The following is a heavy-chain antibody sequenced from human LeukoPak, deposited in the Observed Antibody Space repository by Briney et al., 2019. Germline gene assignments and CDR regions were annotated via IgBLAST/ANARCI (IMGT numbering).Heavy chain of an antibody. D-gene: IGHD3-9*01. Sequence: GGSLKISCKGSGYRFTTYWIGWVRQMPGKGLEWMGNIYPGDSDTRYRPSLQGQVTISGDKSINTVYLQWNSLKASDTAMYYCARQRYFAWFDAFDIWGQGTMVTVSS. CDR3: ARQRYFAWFDAFDI. V-gene: IGHV5-51*01. J-gene: IGHJ3*02. CDR1: GYRFTTYW. CDR2: IYPGDSDT.